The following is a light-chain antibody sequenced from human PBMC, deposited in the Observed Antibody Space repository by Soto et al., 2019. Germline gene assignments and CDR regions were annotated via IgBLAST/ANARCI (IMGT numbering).Light chain of an antibody. Sequence: IVMTKSPATLSVAPGERATLSCRASQSVSSNLAWYQQKPGQAPRLLIYGASTRATGIPARFSGSGSGTEFTLTISSLQSEDSAVYFCQQYNNWWTFGQRTMVDIK. V-gene: IGKV3-15*01. CDR3: QQYNNWWT. J-gene: IGKJ1*01. CDR2: GAS. CDR1: QSVSSN.